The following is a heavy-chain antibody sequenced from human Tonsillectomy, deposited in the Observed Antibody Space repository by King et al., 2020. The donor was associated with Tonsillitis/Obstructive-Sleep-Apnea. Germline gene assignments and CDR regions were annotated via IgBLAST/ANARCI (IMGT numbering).Heavy chain of an antibody. D-gene: IGHD2-2*01. CDR3: ARDEDIVVVPAAMGLGDY. Sequence: VQLVESGGGVVQPGRSLRLSCAASGFTFSSYAMHWVRQAPGKGLEWVAVISYDGRNKNYADSVKGRFTISRDNSKNTLYLQMNSLRAEDTAVYYCARDEDIVVVPAAMGLGDYWGQGTLVTVSS. J-gene: IGHJ4*02. V-gene: IGHV3-30*01. CDR1: GFTFSSYA. CDR2: ISYDGRNK.